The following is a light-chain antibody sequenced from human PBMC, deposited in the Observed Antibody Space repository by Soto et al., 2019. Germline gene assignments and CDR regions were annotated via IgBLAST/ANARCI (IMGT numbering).Light chain of an antibody. CDR1: QGISKY. V-gene: IGKV1-16*02. J-gene: IGKJ2*01. Sequence: DIQMTQSPSSLSASVGDRVTITCRASQGISKYVAWFQQIPGKAPKSLIYATSRVQSGVPSKFSGSGSGTDFNLTISSLQPEDFATHYCQQYDTYPRTFGQGTRLEMK. CDR2: ATS. CDR3: QQYDTYPRT.